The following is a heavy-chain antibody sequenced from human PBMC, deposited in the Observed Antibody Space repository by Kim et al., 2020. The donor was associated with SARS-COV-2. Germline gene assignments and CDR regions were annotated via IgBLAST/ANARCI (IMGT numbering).Heavy chain of an antibody. CDR1: GYTFTSYY. J-gene: IGHJ6*02. V-gene: IGHV1-46*01. CDR3: SRDPITMVQGVNITTPTYYGMDV. CDR2: INPSGGST. D-gene: IGHD3-10*01. Sequence: ASVKVSCKASGYTFTSYYMHWVRQAPGQGLEWMGIINPSGGSTSYAQKFQGRVTMTRDTSTSTVYMELSSLRSEETAVYYCSRDPITMVQGVNITTPTYYGMDVWGQGTTVTVSS.